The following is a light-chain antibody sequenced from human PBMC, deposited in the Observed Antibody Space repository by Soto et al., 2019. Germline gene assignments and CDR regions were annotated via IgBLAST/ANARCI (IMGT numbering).Light chain of an antibody. J-gene: IGKJ4*01. V-gene: IGKV3-20*01. CDR3: QQYGSTPLT. CDR1: QSVGSNS. Sequence: EIVLTQSPGTLSLSPGERATLSCRASQSVGSNSLAWYQQRHGQAPRFLIYDASSRATGIPDRFSGSGSGTDFTLTISRLEPEDFAVYYCQQYGSTPLTFGGGTKVEIK. CDR2: DAS.